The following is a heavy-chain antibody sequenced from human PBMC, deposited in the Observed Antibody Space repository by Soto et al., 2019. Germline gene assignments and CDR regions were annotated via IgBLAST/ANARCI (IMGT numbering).Heavy chain of an antibody. CDR1: GFTFSSYA. CDR2: INNSGGKT. D-gene: IGHD6-19*01. V-gene: IGHV3-23*01. Sequence: EVQVLESGGDLVQPGGSLRLSCATSGFTFSSYAMSWVRQAPGKGLEWVSAINNSGGKTYYADSVKGRFTISRDNSKNTLLLQMKSRRAEDTAIYCCAKGRSQVAVAEDWGQGTLVTVSS. CDR3: AKGRSQVAVAED. J-gene: IGHJ4*02.